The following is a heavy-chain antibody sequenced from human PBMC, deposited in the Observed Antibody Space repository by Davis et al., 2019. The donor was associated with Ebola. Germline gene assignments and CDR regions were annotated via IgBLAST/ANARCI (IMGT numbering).Heavy chain of an antibody. CDR2: ISGSGKTT. J-gene: IGHJ5*02. Sequence: ESLKISCAVSGFNFSHYAMSWVRQAPGKGLEWVACISGSGKTTYYADSVEGRFNISRDNSKNTLSLQMNSVRGEDSAIYYCAKDKGFGVPPDWFGPWSQGVQVTVSS. CDR1: GFNFSHYA. D-gene: IGHD3-16*01. V-gene: IGHV3-23*01. CDR3: AKDKGFGVPPDWFGP.